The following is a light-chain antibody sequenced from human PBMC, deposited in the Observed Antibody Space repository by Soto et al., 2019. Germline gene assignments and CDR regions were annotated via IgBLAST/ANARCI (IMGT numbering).Light chain of an antibody. CDR2: DVS. CDR3: QQYNNWPFS. V-gene: IGKV3-15*01. CDR1: QGFTTN. J-gene: IGKJ5*01. Sequence: EIVMTQPPGTLSVSPGERATLSCSAGQGFTTNFAWYQQKSGQSPRLLIYDVSIRATGVPARFSGTGSETDFTLTISGLQSEDSAVYFCQQYNNWPFSFGQGTRLE.